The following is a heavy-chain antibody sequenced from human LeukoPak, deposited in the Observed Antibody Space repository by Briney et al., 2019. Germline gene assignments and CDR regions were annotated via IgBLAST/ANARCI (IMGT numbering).Heavy chain of an antibody. CDR1: GFTFSNFA. Sequence: GGSLRLSCAASGFTFSNFAMSWVRRAPGKGLEWVSGLSGSGGNTYYADSVKGRFTISRDNSNNTLYLQMNSLTADDTAVYYCAKFQDATYYNWHMDVWGKGTTVTVSS. CDR2: LSGSGGNT. J-gene: IGHJ6*03. D-gene: IGHD1-20*01. V-gene: IGHV3-23*01. CDR3: AKFQDATYYNWHMDV.